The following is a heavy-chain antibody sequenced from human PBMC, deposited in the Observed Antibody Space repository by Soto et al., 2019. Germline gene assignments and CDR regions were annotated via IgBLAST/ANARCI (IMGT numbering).Heavy chain of an antibody. CDR2: INAGNGNT. CDR3: ARDGSHYDFWSGKFDY. CDR1: GYTFTSYA. V-gene: IGHV1-3*01. Sequence: ASVKVSFKASGYTFTSYAMHWVRQAPGQRLEWMGWINAGNGNTKYSQKFQGRVTITRDTSASTAYMELSSLRSEDTAVYYCARDGSHYDFWSGKFDYWGQGTLVTVSS. D-gene: IGHD3-3*01. J-gene: IGHJ4*02.